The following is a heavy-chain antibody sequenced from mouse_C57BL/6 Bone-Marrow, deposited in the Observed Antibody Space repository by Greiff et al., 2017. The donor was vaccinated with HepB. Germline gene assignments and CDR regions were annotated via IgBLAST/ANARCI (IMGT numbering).Heavy chain of an antibody. CDR2: IHPNSGST. J-gene: IGHJ3*01. Sequence: QVQLQQPGAELVKPGASVKLSCKASGYTFTSYWMHWVKQRPGQGLEWIGMIHPNSGSTNYNEKFKSKATMTVYKSSSTAYMQLSSLTSEDSAVYYCARFFYSAWFAYWGQGTLVTVSA. D-gene: IGHD2-1*01. V-gene: IGHV1-64*01. CDR3: ARFFYSAWFAY. CDR1: GYTFTSYW.